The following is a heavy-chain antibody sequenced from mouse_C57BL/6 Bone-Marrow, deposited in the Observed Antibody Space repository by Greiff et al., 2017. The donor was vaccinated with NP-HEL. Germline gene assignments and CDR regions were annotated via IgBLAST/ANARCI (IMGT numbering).Heavy chain of an antibody. Sequence: QVQLQQSGPELVKPGASVKLSCKASGYTFTSYDINWVKQRPGQGLEWLGWIYPRDGSTKYNEKFKGKATLTVDTSSSTAYMELHSLTSEDSAVYFCASSWTAPWFAYWGQGTLVTVSA. D-gene: IGHD3-3*01. CDR3: ASSWTAPWFAY. V-gene: IGHV1-85*01. CDR1: GYTFTSYD. J-gene: IGHJ3*01. CDR2: IYPRDGST.